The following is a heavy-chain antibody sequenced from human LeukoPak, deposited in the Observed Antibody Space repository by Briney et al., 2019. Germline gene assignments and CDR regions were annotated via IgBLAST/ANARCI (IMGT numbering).Heavy chain of an antibody. V-gene: IGHV3-7*01. J-gene: IGHJ4*02. Sequence: GGSLRLSCAASEFLFSGYWMNWVRQAPGKGLEWVSNIKQDGSEKQYVDSVRGRFTISRDNAKNSLYLQMNSLRVEDTAVCYCARDGFVGAADYWGQGTLVTVSS. D-gene: IGHD6-13*01. CDR1: EFLFSGYW. CDR3: ARDGFVGAADY. CDR2: IKQDGSEK.